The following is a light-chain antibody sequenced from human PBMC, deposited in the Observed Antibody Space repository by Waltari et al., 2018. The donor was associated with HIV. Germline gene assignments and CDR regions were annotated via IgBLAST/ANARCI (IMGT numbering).Light chain of an antibody. J-gene: IGLJ2*01. CDR3: QAWDIITAGVV. CDR2: QDT. CDR1: KLGDKY. Sequence: SYELTQPPSVSVSPGQTASITCSGDKLGDKYASWYQQKPGQSPVLVIYQDTNRASGIPERVSGSNSGNTATLTISGTQATDDADYYCQAWDIITAGVVFGGGTKLTVL. V-gene: IGLV3-1*01.